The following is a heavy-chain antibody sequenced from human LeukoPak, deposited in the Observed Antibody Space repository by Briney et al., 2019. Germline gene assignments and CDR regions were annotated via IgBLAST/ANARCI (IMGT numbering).Heavy chain of an antibody. CDR2: MNPNSGNT. V-gene: IGHV1-8*01. Sequence: ASVKVSCKASGYTFTSYDINWVRQATGQGLEWMGWMNPNSGNTGYAQKFQGRVTMTRDTSISTAYMELSSLRSEDTAMYYCARARDGYNFFDPWGRGTLVTVSS. CDR3: ARARDGYNFFDP. J-gene: IGHJ2*01. CDR1: GYTFTSYD. D-gene: IGHD5-24*01.